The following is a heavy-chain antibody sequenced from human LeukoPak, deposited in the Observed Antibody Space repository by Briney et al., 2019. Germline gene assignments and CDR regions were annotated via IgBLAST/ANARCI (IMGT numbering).Heavy chain of an antibody. V-gene: IGHV1-2*02. D-gene: IGHD3-22*01. Sequence: ASVKVSCKASRYTFTGYYMLWVGQAPGPELEWMGWINPNSGATNHAQQFQGRVTMTRHTSISTAYMELSRLRSDDTAVYYCASLLRYYFDSSGSDVWGKGTTVTVSS. J-gene: IGHJ6*04. CDR2: INPNSGAT. CDR3: ASLLRYYFDSSGSDV. CDR1: RYTFTGYY.